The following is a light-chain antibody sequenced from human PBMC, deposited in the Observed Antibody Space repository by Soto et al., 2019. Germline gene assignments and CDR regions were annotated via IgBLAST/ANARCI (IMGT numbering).Light chain of an antibody. J-gene: IGKJ1*01. CDR1: QTLGTN. CDR2: GAS. V-gene: IGKV3-15*01. Sequence: EVVMTQSPATLSVSPGERATSYSRASQTLGTNLAWYQEEPGQAPSLLIYGASTRATGIPARFSGIGSGTEFTLPLSSLQSEEFAVDYCQPYNNWWTVGQWTKGEIK. CDR3: QPYNNWWT.